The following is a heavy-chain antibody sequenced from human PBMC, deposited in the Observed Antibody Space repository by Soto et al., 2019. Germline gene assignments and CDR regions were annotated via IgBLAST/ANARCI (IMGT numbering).Heavy chain of an antibody. CDR2: IYYSGST. D-gene: IGHD3-22*01. Sequence: PSETLSLTCTVSGGSISSYYWSWIRQPPGKGLEWIGYIYYSGSTNYNPSLKSRVTISVDTSKNQFSLKLSSVTAADTAVYYCASLTGDYYDSSGYYLGYWGQGTLVTVSS. J-gene: IGHJ4*02. CDR1: GGSISSYY. V-gene: IGHV4-59*08. CDR3: ASLTGDYYDSSGYYLGY.